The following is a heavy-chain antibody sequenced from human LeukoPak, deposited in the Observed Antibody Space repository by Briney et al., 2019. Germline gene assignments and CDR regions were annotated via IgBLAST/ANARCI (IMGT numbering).Heavy chain of an antibody. CDR3: VRDRIFGSGY. Sequence: ASVKVSCKASGGTFSSYAISWVRQAPGQGLEWVGWINPNSGGTNFAQKFQGRVTMTRDTSISTAYMELSRLRSDDTAVYYCVRDRIFGSGYWGQGTLVAVSS. CDR1: GGTFSSYA. J-gene: IGHJ4*02. V-gene: IGHV1-2*02. D-gene: IGHD3-3*01. CDR2: INPNSGGT.